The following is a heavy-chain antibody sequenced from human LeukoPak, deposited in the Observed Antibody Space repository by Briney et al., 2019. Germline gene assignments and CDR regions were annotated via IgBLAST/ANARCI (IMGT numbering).Heavy chain of an antibody. CDR3: AKGNNSLSFSFDY. Sequence: PGGALRLSCVASGLHFREFFMQWGRPVPGEGLEWVSLVRGDGNTTHYADSINGRFTITRENNKNSLFLQMNRLRVEDTPCYYCAKGNNSLSFSFDYWGQGALVTVSS. V-gene: IGHV3-43*02. J-gene: IGHJ4*02. CDR1: GLHFREFF. D-gene: IGHD2/OR15-2a*01. CDR2: VRGDGNTT.